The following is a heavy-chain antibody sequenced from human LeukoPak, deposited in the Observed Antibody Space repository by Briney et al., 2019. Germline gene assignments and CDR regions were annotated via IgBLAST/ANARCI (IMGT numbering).Heavy chain of an antibody. D-gene: IGHD6-19*01. V-gene: IGHV3-23*01. J-gene: IGHJ4*02. Sequence: GGSLRLSCAASGFTFSDYYMSWIRQAPGKGLEWVSAISGSGGSTYYADSVKGRFTISRDNSKNTLYLQMNSLRAEDTAVYYCAKDRESSGYWGQGTLVTVSS. CDR3: AKDRESSGY. CDR1: GFTFSDYY. CDR2: ISGSGGST.